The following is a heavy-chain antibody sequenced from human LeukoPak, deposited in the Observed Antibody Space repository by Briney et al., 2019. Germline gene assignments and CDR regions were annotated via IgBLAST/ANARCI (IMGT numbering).Heavy chain of an antibody. D-gene: IGHD7-27*01. J-gene: IGHJ4*02. CDR3: TRGKISGDDFDY. V-gene: IGHV1-2*02. Sequence: ASVKVSCKASGYTFTGYYIHWVRQAPGQGPEWMGWINPNSGGTNYPQNFQGRVTMTRDTSISTAYMELSRLRSDDTAVYCCTRGKISGDDFDYWGQGTLVTVSS. CDR1: GYTFTGYY. CDR2: INPNSGGT.